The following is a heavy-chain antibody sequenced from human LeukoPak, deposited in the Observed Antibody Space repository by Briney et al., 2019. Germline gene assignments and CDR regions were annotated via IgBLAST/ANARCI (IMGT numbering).Heavy chain of an antibody. D-gene: IGHD3-22*01. CDR1: GGTFSSYA. CDR2: IIPIFGTA. CDR3: AREIHYDSSGPYYYGMDV. V-gene: IGHV1-69*05. J-gene: IGHJ6*02. Sequence: SVKVSCKASGGTFSSYAISWVRQAPGQGLEWMGGIIPIFGTANYAQKFQGRVTITTDESTSTAYMELSSLRSEDTAVYYCAREIHYDSSGPYYYGMDVWGQGTTVTVSS.